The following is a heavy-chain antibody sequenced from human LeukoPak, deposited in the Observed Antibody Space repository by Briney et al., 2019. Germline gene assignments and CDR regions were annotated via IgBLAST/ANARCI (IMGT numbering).Heavy chain of an antibody. J-gene: IGHJ4*02. CDR3: AKGARSSGWYSCVDY. D-gene: IGHD6-19*01. CDR2: ISDGGGTT. CDR1: GFTFSSYA. Sequence: GGSLRLSCAASGFTFSSYAMNWVRQAPGKGLEWVSAISDGGGTTYYADSVKGRFTISRDNSKNTLYLQMNRLRVDDTAVYYCAKGARSSGWYSCVDYWGQGTLVTVSS. V-gene: IGHV3-23*01.